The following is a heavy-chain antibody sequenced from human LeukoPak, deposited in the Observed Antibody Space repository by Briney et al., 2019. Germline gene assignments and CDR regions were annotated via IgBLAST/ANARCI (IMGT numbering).Heavy chain of an antibody. CDR1: GFTFSSYA. D-gene: IGHD6-13*01. J-gene: IGHJ5*02. CDR2: ISSNGGSR. V-gene: IGHV3-64*01. CDR3: AKGEAAGGTRWFGP. Sequence: GGSLRLSCAASGFTFSSYAMQGVRQAPGKGLEYVSGISSNGGSRYYSNSVKGRFTISRDNSKNTLYLQMGSLRAEDMAVFYCAKGEAAGGTRWFGPWGQGTLVTVSS.